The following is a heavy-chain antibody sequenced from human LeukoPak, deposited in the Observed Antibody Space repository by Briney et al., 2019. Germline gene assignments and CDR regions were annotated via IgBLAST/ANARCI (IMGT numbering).Heavy chain of an antibody. CDR1: GFTFSSYG. CDR2: ISYDGSNK. V-gene: IGHV3-30*18. CDR3: AKESGSYPIYYFDY. Sequence: PGGSLRLSCAASGFTFSSYGMHWVRQAPGKGLEWVAVISYDGSNKYYADSVKGRFTISRDNSKNTLYLQMNSLRAEDTAVYYCAKESGSYPIYYFDYWGQGTLVTVSS. J-gene: IGHJ4*02. D-gene: IGHD1-26*01.